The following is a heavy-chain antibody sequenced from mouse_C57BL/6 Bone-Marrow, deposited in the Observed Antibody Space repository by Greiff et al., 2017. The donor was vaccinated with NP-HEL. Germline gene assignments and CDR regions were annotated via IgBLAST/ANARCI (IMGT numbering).Heavy chain of an antibody. J-gene: IGHJ2*01. Sequence: VQLQQSGAELVRPGASVKLSCTASGFNIKDGYMHWVKQRPEQGLEWIGWIDPENGDTEYASKFQGKATITADTSSNTAYLQLSSLTSEDTAVYYCTTPYDGYPYYGYWGQGTTLTVSS. CDR2: IDPENGDT. D-gene: IGHD2-3*01. CDR1: GFNIKDGY. CDR3: TTPYDGYPYYGY. V-gene: IGHV14-4*01.